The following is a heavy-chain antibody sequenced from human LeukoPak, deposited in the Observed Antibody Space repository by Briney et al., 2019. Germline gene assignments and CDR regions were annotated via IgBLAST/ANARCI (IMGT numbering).Heavy chain of an antibody. J-gene: IGHJ4*02. CDR3: ARDVARYYYDSSGSVY. CDR1: GFTFSSYG. CDR2: INSDGSST. V-gene: IGHV3-74*01. Sequence: GGSLRLSCAASGFTFSSYGMHWVRQAPGKGLVWVSRINSDGSSTSYADSVKGRFTISRDNSKNTLYLQMNSLRAEDTAVYYCARDVARYYYDSSGSVYWGQGTLVTVSS. D-gene: IGHD3-22*01.